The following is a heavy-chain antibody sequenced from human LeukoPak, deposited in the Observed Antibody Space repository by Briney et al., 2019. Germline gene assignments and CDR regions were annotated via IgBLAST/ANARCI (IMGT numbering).Heavy chain of an antibody. D-gene: IGHD4-11*01. J-gene: IGHJ4*02. Sequence: PSETLSLTCTVSGGSISTYYWSWIRQPPGKGLEWIGYVHYSGSTNYNPSLKSRVSISVDTSKNQFSLKLRSVTAADTAVYFCARAATVATYRELDYWGQGTLVTVSS. V-gene: IGHV4-59*01. CDR1: GGSISTYY. CDR2: VHYSGST. CDR3: ARAATVATYRELDY.